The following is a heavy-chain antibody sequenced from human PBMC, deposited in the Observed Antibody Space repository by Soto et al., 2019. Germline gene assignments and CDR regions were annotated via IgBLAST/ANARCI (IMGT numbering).Heavy chain of an antibody. CDR3: AGLRGYAGSPIDY. V-gene: IGHV4-59*01. CDR1: GGSIISGY. Sequence: SETLSLTCTVSGGSIISGYWSWIRQPPGKGLEWIGYISHSGNTNYNPSVKSRVTLSVDTPKNQFSLRLSSVTTADTAVYYCAGLRGYAGSPIDYWGQGTLVTVSS. J-gene: IGHJ4*02. D-gene: IGHD2-15*01. CDR2: ISHSGNT.